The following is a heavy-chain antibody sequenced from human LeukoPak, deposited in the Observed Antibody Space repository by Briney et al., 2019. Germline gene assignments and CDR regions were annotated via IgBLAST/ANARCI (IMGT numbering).Heavy chain of an antibody. J-gene: IGHJ4*02. CDR2: ITSSSSSI. CDR3: ARGRNEGGLGY. V-gene: IGHV3-48*04. Sequence: PGGSLRLSCAASGFTFSAYSMNWVRQAPGAGLEWISYITSSSSSIDYADSVRGRFTVSRDNAKNSLHLQMNSLRAEDTAVYYCARGRNEGGLGYWGQGALVTVSS. D-gene: IGHD3-16*01. CDR1: GFTFSAYS.